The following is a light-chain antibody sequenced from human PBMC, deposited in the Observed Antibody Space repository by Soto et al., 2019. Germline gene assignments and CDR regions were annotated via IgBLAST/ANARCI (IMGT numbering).Light chain of an antibody. Sequence: EIMLTQSPATLSLSPGERATLSCRASQSVSSYLAWYQQKPGQAPRLLIYGASTRATGIPARFSGSGSGTEFTLTISSLQSEDFAVYYGQQYNNWPPITVGQGTRLEIK. J-gene: IGKJ5*01. CDR3: QQYNNWPPIT. CDR1: QSVSSY. V-gene: IGKV3-15*01. CDR2: GAS.